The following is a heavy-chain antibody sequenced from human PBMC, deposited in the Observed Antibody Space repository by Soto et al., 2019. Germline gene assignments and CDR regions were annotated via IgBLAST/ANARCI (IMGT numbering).Heavy chain of an antibody. V-gene: IGHV1-18*01. CDR1: GYNFFSFG. CDR2: VSVPSGDT. J-gene: IGHJ4*02. CDR3: ARTCRSGGSCYLEY. Sequence: ASVKVSCKASGYNFFSFGISWVRQAPGQGLEWVGWVSVPSGDTSSAQNFQGRVTVTTDTSTSTAYLEVGSLRSDDTAVYYCARTCRSGGSCYLEYWGEGTLVPVSS. D-gene: IGHD2-15*01.